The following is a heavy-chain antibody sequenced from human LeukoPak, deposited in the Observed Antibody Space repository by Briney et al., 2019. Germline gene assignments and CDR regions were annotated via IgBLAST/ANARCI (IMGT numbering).Heavy chain of an antibody. J-gene: IGHJ4*02. Sequence: GGSLRLSCAASGFTFSSYAMHWVRQAPGKGLEWVAVISYDGSNKYYADSVKGRFTISRDNSKNTLYLQMNSLRAEDTAVYYCASSSGFVELFTRFDYWGQGTLVTVSS. CDR1: GFTFSSYA. V-gene: IGHV3-30*04. CDR2: ISYDGSNK. D-gene: IGHD3-10*01. CDR3: ASSSGFVELFTRFDY.